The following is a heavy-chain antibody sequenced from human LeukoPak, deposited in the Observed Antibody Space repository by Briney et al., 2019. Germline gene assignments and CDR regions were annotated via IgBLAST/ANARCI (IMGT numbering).Heavy chain of an antibody. J-gene: IGHJ4*02. D-gene: IGHD3-22*01. CDR1: GITLSNYG. CDR2: ISDSGGRT. CDR3: AKRGVVIRVILVGFHKEAYYFDS. Sequence: PGGSLRLSCAVSGITLSNYGMGWVRQAPGKGLEWVAVISDSGGRTNYAHSVKGRLTISRDHPKNTLYLQMNSLRADDTAVYFCAKRGVVIRVILVGFHKEAYYFDSWSQGALVTVSS. V-gene: IGHV3-23*01.